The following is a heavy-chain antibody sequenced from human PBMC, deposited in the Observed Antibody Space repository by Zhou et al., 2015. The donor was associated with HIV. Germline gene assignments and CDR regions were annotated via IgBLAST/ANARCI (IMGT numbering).Heavy chain of an antibody. V-gene: IGHV1-18*01. CDR1: GYTFTTYG. Sequence: QVQLVQSGAEVKKPGASVKVSCKASGYTFTTYGISWVRQAPGQGLEWMGWINTYNANTRYIQKFQGRVTMTTDTSTSTASMELRNLRSDDTAVYYCARDTTWGYFDSWGQGTLITVSS. CDR2: INTYNANT. CDR3: ARDTTWGYFDS. D-gene: IGHD4-17*01. J-gene: IGHJ4*02.